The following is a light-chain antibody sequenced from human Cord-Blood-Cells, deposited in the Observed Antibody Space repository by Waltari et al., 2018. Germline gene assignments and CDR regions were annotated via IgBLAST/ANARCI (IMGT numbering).Light chain of an antibody. Sequence: DIQMTQSPSSLSASVGDRVTITFRASQSISSYLNWYQQKPGKAPKLLIYAASSLQSGVPSRFSGSGSGTDFTLTISSLQPEDVATYYCQQSYSTLTWTFGQGTKVEIK. V-gene: IGKV1-39*01. CDR2: AAS. CDR3: QQSYSTLTWT. CDR1: QSISSY. J-gene: IGKJ1*01.